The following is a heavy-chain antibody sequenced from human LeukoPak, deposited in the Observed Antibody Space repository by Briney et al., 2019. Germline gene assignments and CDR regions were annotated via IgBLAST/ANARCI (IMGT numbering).Heavy chain of an antibody. CDR2: INPIFGTA. Sequence: SVNVSCKASLGTFSSYAISWVRQAPGQGLEWMGGINPIFGTANYPQKFQGRVTITADKSTSTAYMELSSLRSEDKVVYYGLIYSDYWGQGTLVTVSS. CDR1: LGTFSSYA. J-gene: IGHJ4*02. V-gene: IGHV1-69*06. CDR3: LIYSDY. D-gene: IGHD2-21*01.